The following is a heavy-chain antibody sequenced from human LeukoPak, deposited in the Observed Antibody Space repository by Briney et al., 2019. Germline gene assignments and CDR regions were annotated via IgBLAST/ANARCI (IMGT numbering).Heavy chain of an antibody. CDR1: GFTFSSYE. Sequence: GGSLRLSCAASGFTFSSYEMNWVRQAPGKGLEWVSYISSSGSTIYYADSVKGRFTISRDNAKNSLHLQMNSLRAEDTAVYYCAREASRRAYDILTGYSYYYYYGMDVWGQGTTVTVSS. D-gene: IGHD3-9*01. CDR2: ISSSGSTI. CDR3: AREASRRAYDILTGYSYYYYYGMDV. V-gene: IGHV3-48*03. J-gene: IGHJ6*02.